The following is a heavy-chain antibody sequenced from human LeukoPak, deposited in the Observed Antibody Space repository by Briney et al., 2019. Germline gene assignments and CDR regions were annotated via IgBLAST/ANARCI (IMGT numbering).Heavy chain of an antibody. Sequence: ASVKVSCKASGYTFTGYYMHWVRQAPGQGLEWMGWINPNSGGTNYAQKFQGRVTMTRDTSTSTAYMELSRLRSDDTAVYFCARVIGFGELSLGHWGQGTLVTVSS. CDR3: ARVIGFGELSLGH. V-gene: IGHV1-2*02. J-gene: IGHJ4*02. CDR2: INPNSGGT. CDR1: GYTFTGYY. D-gene: IGHD3-10*01.